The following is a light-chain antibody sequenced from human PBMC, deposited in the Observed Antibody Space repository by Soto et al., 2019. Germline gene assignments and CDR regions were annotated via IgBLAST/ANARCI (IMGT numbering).Light chain of an antibody. CDR3: QQRSDWPWT. J-gene: IGKJ1*01. Sequence: LTQSPVTLSLSPGESATLSCRASQTVSITYLTWYQQKPGQAPRLLIFGASKRATGIPARFSGSGSGTDFTLTVSSLEPEDFVVYYCQQRSDWPWTFGQGTKVDIK. V-gene: IGKV3D-20*02. CDR2: GAS. CDR1: QTVSITY.